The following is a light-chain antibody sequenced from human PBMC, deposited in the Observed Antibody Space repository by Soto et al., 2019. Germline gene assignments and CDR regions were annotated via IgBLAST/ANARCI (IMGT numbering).Light chain of an antibody. CDR1: QSLLHSNGFNY. V-gene: IGKV2-28*01. CDR3: MESLHLLGT. Sequence: DIVLTQSPRPLPVTPGEPASISCKSSQSLLHSNGFNYLDWYLQKPGQSPQLLIYLGSNRASGVPDRVSGSGSGTDFTLEINRVEAEDIGVYYCMESLHLLGTFGQGTRLDIK. CDR2: LGS. J-gene: IGKJ2*01.